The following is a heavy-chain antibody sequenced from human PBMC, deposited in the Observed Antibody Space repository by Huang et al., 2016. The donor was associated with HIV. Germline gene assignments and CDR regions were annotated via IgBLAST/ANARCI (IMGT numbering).Heavy chain of an antibody. Sequence: QVQLVQSGAEVKKPGASVKVSCKAAGFNFNNEDVNWVRQASGQGRGGMGWMNPKSCNTGDAQKFQGRVTITRNTSITTAYMGLRSLRSEDTAVYYCARARGFLYDSTGYYSRYYFDSWGQGTLVTISS. CDR2: MNPKSCNT. V-gene: IGHV1-8*03. CDR3: ARARGFLYDSTGYYSRYYFDS. CDR1: GFNFNNED. J-gene: IGHJ4*02. D-gene: IGHD3-22*01.